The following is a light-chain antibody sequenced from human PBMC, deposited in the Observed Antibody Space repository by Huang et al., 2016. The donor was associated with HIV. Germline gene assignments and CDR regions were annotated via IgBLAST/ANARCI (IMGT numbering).Light chain of an antibody. CDR2: AAS. V-gene: IGKV1-9*01. J-gene: IGKJ3*01. CDR3: QQLKTYPIT. CDR1: QGIGRY. Sequence: IQLTQSPSSLSASVGDRVTITCRASQGIGRYLVWYQQKPGKAPNRLIYAASTLQRGVPSRFSGSGSGTDFTLTIGGLQPEDFATYYCQQLKTYPITFGPGTKVDIK.